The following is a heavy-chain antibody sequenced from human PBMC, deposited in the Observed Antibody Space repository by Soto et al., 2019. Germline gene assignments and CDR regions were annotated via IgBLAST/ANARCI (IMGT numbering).Heavy chain of an antibody. CDR3: ARERVSDHFWSGPPDY. D-gene: IGHD3-3*02. Sequence: PGGSLRLSCAASGFTFSSYSMNWVRQAPGKGLEWVSSISSSSSYIYYADSVKGRFTISRDNAKNSLYLQMNSLRAEDTAVYYCARERVSDHFWSGPPDYWGQGTLVTVSS. CDR2: ISSSSSYI. J-gene: IGHJ4*02. CDR1: GFTFSSYS. V-gene: IGHV3-21*01.